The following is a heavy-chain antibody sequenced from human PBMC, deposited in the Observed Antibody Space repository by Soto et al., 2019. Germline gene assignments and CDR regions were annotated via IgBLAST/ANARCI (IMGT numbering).Heavy chain of an antibody. Sequence: GGSLRLSCAASGFTFSSYAMSWVRQAPGKGLEWVSAISGSGGSTYYAASVKGRFTISRDNSKNTLYLQMNSRRAEDTAVYYCARGNGQQLEYFQQWGQGTLVTVSS. J-gene: IGHJ1*01. V-gene: IGHV3-23*01. CDR3: ARGNGQQLEYFQQ. CDR2: ISGSGGST. CDR1: GFTFSSYA. D-gene: IGHD6-13*01.